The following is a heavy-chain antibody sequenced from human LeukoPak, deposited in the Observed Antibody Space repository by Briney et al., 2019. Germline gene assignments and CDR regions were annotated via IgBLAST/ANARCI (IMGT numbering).Heavy chain of an antibody. V-gene: IGHV4-34*01. J-gene: IGHJ4*02. Sequence: PSETLSLTCAVYGGSFSGYYWSWIRQPPGKGLEWTGEINHSGSTNCNPSLKSRVTMSVDTSKNHFSLKLTSVTVADTAVYFCARDSRWERALDHWGQGTLVTVSS. CDR3: ARDSRWERALDH. D-gene: IGHD1-26*01. CDR1: GGSFSGYY. CDR2: INHSGST.